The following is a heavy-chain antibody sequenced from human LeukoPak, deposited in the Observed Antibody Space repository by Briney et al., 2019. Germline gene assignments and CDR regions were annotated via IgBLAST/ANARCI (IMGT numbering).Heavy chain of an antibody. D-gene: IGHD1-26*01. V-gene: IGHV1-18*01. CDR3: ARRGGSYSHSDF. CDR1: GYTFSSYG. J-gene: IGHJ4*02. CDR2: VSPFNGNT. Sequence: ASVKVSCKASGYTFSSYGIIWVRQAPGQGLQWMGWVSPFNGNTDYAPKLQGRVAMTTDTSTTTAYMELRSLTSDDTAVYYCARRGGSYSHSDFWGQGTLVTVSS.